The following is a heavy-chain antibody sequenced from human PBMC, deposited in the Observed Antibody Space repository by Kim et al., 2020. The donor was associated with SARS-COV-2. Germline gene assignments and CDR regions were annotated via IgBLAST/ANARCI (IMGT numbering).Heavy chain of an antibody. V-gene: IGHV1-69*13. CDR2: IIPIFGTA. Sequence: SVKVSCKASGGTFSSYAISWVRQAPGQGLEWMGGIIPIFGTANYAQEFQGRVTITADESTSTAYMELSSLRSEDTAVYYCARDLGIAVAAPFDYWGQGTLVTVSS. CDR1: GGTFSSYA. CDR3: ARDLGIAVAAPFDY. D-gene: IGHD6-19*01. J-gene: IGHJ4*02.